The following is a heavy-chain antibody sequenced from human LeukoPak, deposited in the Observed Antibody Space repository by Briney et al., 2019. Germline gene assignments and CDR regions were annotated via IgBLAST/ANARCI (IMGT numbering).Heavy chain of an antibody. Sequence: GGSLRPSCAGSEFTFSRQWIYWVRQAPGGGLMWVSRTNPDGSSTLYADSVRGRFTISRDNAQHTLHLQMNSLRAEDTAMYYCLRTYFDIWGQGTIDTVSS. CDR1: EFTFSRQW. V-gene: IGHV3-74*01. D-gene: IGHD3-16*01. J-gene: IGHJ3*02. CDR3: LRTYFDI. CDR2: TNPDGSST.